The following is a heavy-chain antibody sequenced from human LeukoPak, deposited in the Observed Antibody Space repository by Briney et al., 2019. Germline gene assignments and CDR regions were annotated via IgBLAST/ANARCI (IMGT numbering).Heavy chain of an antibody. J-gene: IGHJ6*03. CDR3: ARTSISYPNYYYYMDV. Sequence: ASVKVSCKASGGTFSSYAISWVRQAPGQGLEWMGRIIPIFGTANYAQKFQGRVTITTDESPSTAYMELSSLRSEDTAVYYCARTSISYPNYYYYMDVWGKGTTVTVSS. V-gene: IGHV1-69*05. CDR1: GGTFSSYA. CDR2: IIPIFGTA.